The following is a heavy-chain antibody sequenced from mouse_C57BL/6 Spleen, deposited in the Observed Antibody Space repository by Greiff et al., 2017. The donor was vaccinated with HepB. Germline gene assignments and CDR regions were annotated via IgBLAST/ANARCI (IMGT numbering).Heavy chain of an antibody. J-gene: IGHJ4*01. CDR1: GYSFTDYN. V-gene: IGHV1-39*01. CDR2: INPNYGTT. CDR3: ARFLYDAYLTNAMDY. D-gene: IGHD2-3*01. Sequence: EVKLQESGPELVKPGASVKISCKASGYSFTDYNMNWVKQSNGKSLEWIGVINPNYGTTSYNQKFKGKATLTVDQSSSTAYMQLNSLTSEDSAVYYCARFLYDAYLTNAMDYWGQGTSVTVSS.